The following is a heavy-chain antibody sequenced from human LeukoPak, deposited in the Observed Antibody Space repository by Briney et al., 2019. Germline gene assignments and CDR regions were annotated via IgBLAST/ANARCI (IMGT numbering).Heavy chain of an antibody. D-gene: IGHD3-22*01. CDR3: ARVEFGSGYYFHYYYMDV. Sequence: KPSETLSLTCTVSGGSISSYYWSWIRQPPGKGLEWIGYIYYSGSTIYNPSLKSRVTISVDTSKNQFSLKLSSVTAADTAVYYCARVEFGSGYYFHYYYMDVWGKGTTVTVSS. J-gene: IGHJ6*03. V-gene: IGHV4-59*01. CDR2: IYYSGST. CDR1: GGSISSYY.